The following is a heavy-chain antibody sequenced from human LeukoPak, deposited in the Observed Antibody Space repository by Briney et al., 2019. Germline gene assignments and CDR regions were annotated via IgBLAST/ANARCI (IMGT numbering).Heavy chain of an antibody. CDR2: MNPNSGNT. D-gene: IGHD3-3*01. CDR3: ARAETIFGEATTNL. V-gene: IGHV1-8*01. Sequence: ASVKVSCKASGYTFTSYDINWVRQATGQGLEWMGWMNPNSGNTGYAQKFQGRVTMTRNTSISTAYMELSSLRSEDTAVYYCARAETIFGEATTNLWGQGTLVTVSS. J-gene: IGHJ4*02. CDR1: GYTFTSYD.